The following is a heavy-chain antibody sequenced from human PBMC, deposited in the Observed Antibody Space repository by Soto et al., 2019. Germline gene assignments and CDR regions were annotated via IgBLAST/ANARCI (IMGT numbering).Heavy chain of an antibody. Sequence: PSETLSLTCTVSGGYIRSGRYSWGWIRQPPGEGLEWIGTFHYSENTYYNPSLESRVTISVDTSKNQFSLKVTSVTVADTAVYYCARLGGYCSSTSCYGYYGMDVWGQGTTVTVSS. D-gene: IGHD2-2*01. J-gene: IGHJ6*02. CDR3: ARLGGYCSSTSCYGYYGMDV. CDR1: GGYIRSGRYS. V-gene: IGHV4-39*01. CDR2: FHYSENT.